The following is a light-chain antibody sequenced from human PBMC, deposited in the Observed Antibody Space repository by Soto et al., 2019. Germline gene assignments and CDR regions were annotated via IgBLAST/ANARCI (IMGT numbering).Light chain of an antibody. CDR3: QRFGTSPPWT. Sequence: EIVLTQSPATLSSFPGDIATLSFSASQSVSSSYLAWYQQKPGQAPRLLIYGTSIRATGIPDRFSGSGSGTDFTLTITRLEPEDFAVYYCQRFGTSPPWTFGQGTKVDIK. J-gene: IGKJ1*01. CDR2: GTS. V-gene: IGKV3-20*01. CDR1: QSVSSSY.